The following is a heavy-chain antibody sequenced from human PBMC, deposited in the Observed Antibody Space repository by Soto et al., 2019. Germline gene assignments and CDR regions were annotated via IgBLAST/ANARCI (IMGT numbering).Heavy chain of an antibody. J-gene: IGHJ6*02. D-gene: IGHD1-26*01. CDR1: GGTFSSYA. V-gene: IGHV1-69*06. CDR2: IIPIFGTT. Sequence: QEQLVQSGADVKKPGSSVKVSCKASGGTFSSYAISWVRQAPGQGLEWMGGIIPIFGTTNYARRFQGRVMITADKSTSTAYMELRSLRSEDTAVYYCARGTRSGSYYYYGLDVWGQGTTVTVSS. CDR3: ARGTRSGSYYYYGLDV.